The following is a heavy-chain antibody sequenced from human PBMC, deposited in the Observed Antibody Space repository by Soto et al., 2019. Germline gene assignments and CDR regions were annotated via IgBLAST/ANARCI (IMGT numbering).Heavy chain of an antibody. J-gene: IGHJ4*02. D-gene: IGHD2-15*01. CDR1: GYIFIDYW. V-gene: IGHV5-51*01. Sequence: GESLKISCNASGYIFIDYWIGWVRQMPGEGLEWMGIVYPRDSDTRYSPSFQGQVTISADRPTGTAFLQWRSLKASDTALYYCARPPLPGYSIHFNSWGQGTLVTVSS. CDR3: ARPPLPGYSIHFNS. CDR2: VYPRDSDT.